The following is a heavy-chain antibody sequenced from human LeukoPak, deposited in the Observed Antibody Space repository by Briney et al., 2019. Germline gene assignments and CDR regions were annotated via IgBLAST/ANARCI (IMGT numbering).Heavy chain of an antibody. D-gene: IGHD3-10*01. Sequence: GGSLRLSCAASGFTFSSYAMSWVRQAPGKGLEWVSAISGSGGRTYYADSVKGRFTISRDNSKNTLYLQMNSLRAEDTAVYYCANPSSGSYLVDYWGQGTLVTVSS. CDR3: ANPSSGSYLVDY. J-gene: IGHJ4*02. V-gene: IGHV3-23*01. CDR1: GFTFSSYA. CDR2: ISGSGGRT.